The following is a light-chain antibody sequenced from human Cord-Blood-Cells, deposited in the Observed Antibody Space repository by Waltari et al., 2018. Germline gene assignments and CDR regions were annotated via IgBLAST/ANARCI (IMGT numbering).Light chain of an antibody. CDR3: QQSYSTPFT. J-gene: IGKJ3*01. CDR1: QSISSY. Sequence: DIQMTQSPPSLSASVGDRVTITCRASQSISSYLNLYQQKPGKAPKLLIYAASSLQSGVPSRFSGSGSGTDFTLTISSLQPEDFATYYCQQSYSTPFTFGPGTKVDIK. V-gene: IGKV1-39*01. CDR2: AAS.